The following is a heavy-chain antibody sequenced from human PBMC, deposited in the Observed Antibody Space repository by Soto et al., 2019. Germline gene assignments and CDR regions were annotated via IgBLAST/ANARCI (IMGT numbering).Heavy chain of an antibody. V-gene: IGHV1-3*01. Sequence: GASVKVSCKASGYTCTSYAMHWVRQAPGQRLEWMGWINAGNGNTKYSQKFQGRVTITRDTSARTTNMELSSLRIEDTAVYYCARESGDIVVVPGATEDYGLDVWGQGTTVTVSS. J-gene: IGHJ6*02. CDR2: INAGNGNT. CDR1: GYTCTSYA. D-gene: IGHD2-2*01. CDR3: ARESGDIVVVPGATEDYGLDV.